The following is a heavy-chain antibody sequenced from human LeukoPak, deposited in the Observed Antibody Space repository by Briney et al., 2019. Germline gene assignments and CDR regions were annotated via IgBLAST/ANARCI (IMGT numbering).Heavy chain of an antibody. J-gene: IGHJ5*02. V-gene: IGHV6-1*01. CDR2: TYYRSKWYN. CDR1: GDRVSSNSAA. CDR3: AGYSYGVRPS. Sequence: SQTLSLTCVISGDRVSSNSAAWNWIRQSPSRGLEWLGRTYYRSKWYNDYAVSVKGRITINPDTSKNQFSLHLNSVTPEDTAVYYCAGYSYGVRPSWGQGTLVTVSS. D-gene: IGHD5-18*01.